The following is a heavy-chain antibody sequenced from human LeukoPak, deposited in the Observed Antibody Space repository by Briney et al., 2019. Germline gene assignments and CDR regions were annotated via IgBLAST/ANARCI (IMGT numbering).Heavy chain of an antibody. J-gene: IGHJ5*02. V-gene: IGHV3-7*01. Sequence: GGSLRLSCAASGFTFDDYTMSWVRQAPGKGLEWVAKMKEDGSDIHYVDSVRGRFSISRDNAKDSLYLQMNSLRVDDTAVYYCARDGAVAGRFDPWGQGTQVTVSS. D-gene: IGHD6-19*01. CDR3: ARDGAVAGRFDP. CDR2: MKEDGSDI. CDR1: GFTFDDYT.